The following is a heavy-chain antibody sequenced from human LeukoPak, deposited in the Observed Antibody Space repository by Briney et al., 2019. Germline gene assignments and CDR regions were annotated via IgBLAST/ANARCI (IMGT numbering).Heavy chain of an antibody. V-gene: IGHV4-39*02. CDR2: IFYNGNP. CDR1: GGSIGPSNYY. CDR3: ARENRLGLDV. J-gene: IGHJ6*02. D-gene: IGHD1-14*01. Sequence: SETLSLTCSVSGGSIGPSNYYWGWIRQPPGKGLEWIASIFYNGNPYYNPSLKSRVTISVDTSKNRFSLKLSSVTAADTAVYYCARENRLGLDVWGQGTTVTVSS.